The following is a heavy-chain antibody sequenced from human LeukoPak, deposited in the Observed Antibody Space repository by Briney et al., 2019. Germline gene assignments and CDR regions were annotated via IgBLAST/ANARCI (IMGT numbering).Heavy chain of an antibody. CDR3: ARLSNWSGFFDY. CDR1: GGSISSSSYY. J-gene: IGHJ4*02. D-gene: IGHD3-3*01. V-gene: IGHV4-39*01. CDR2: IYYSGST. Sequence: SETLSLTCTVSGGSISSSSYYWGWIRQPPGKGLEWIGSIYYSGSTYYNPSLKSRVTISVDTSKNQFSLKLSSVTAADTAVYYCARLSNWSGFFDYWGQGTLVTVSS.